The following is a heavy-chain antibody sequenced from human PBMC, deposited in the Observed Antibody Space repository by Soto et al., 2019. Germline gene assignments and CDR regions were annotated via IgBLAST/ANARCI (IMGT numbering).Heavy chain of an antibody. V-gene: IGHV3-23*01. Sequence: GGSLRLSCAASGFTFSSYAMSWVRQAPGKGLEWVSAISGSGGSTYYADSVKGRFTISRDNSKNTLYLQMNSLRAEDTAVYYCAKDRGSGWPHARYYYYYGMDVWGQGTTVTVSS. D-gene: IGHD6-19*01. CDR1: GFTFSSYA. CDR2: ISGSGGST. J-gene: IGHJ6*02. CDR3: AKDRGSGWPHARYYYYYGMDV.